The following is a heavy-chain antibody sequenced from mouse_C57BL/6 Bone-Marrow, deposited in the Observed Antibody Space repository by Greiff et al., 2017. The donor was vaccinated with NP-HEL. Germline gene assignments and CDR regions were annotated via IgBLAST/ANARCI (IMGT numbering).Heavy chain of an antibody. CDR2: ISSSGST. CDR3: ATRSLDY. J-gene: IGHJ2*01. CDR1: GYSITSDY. V-gene: IGHV3-8*01. Sequence: VQLQQSGPGLAKPSQTLSLTCSVTGYSITSDYWNWIRKFPGNKLEYMGYISSSGSTYSYPSLNSRISITRDSSKNQYSLQLHSVTNQDTAPVFSATRSLDYGGQGTTLPVSP.